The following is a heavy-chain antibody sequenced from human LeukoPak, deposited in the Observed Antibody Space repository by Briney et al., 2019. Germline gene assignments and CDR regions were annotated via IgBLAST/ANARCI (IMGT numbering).Heavy chain of an antibody. CDR2: MNPNNDNT. J-gene: IGHJ4*02. CDR3: ATGPPYSSGSFDY. CDR1: GYTFTSYD. Sequence: GASVKVSCKASGYTFTSYDINWVRQATGQGLEWMGWMNPNNDNTGYAQKFQGRVTMTRNTSISTAYMELSSLRSEDTAVYYCATGPPYSSGSFDYWGQGTLVTVSP. V-gene: IGHV1-8*01. D-gene: IGHD6-19*01.